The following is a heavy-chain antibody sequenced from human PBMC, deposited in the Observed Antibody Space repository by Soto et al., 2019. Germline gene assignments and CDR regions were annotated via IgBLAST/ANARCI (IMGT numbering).Heavy chain of an antibody. Sequence: QVQLQESGPGLVKPSETLSLTCSVSGGSISSYYWSWIRQPPGKGLEWIAYIYYSGTSYNPSLKRRVSITPDTAKNPFSPKASSVTPADTGVYYFAGAYYGIGPNFGGYAFDIWGQGTMVTVSS. D-gene: IGHD2-21*01. V-gene: IGHV4-59*01. CDR3: AGAYYGIGPNFGGYAFDI. CDR2: IYYSGT. J-gene: IGHJ3*02. CDR1: GGSISSYY.